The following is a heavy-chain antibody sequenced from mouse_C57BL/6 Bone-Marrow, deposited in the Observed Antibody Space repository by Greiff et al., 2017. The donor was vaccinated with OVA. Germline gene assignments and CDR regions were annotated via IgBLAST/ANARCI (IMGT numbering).Heavy chain of an antibody. D-gene: IGHD2-4*01. V-gene: IGHV10-1*01. J-gene: IGHJ2*01. Sequence: EVQLVESGGGLVQPKGSLKLSCAASGFSFNTYAMNWVRQAPGKGLEWVARIRSKSNNYATYYADSVKDRFTISRDDSESMLYLQMNNLKTEDTAMYYCVRPYDYDGEFYYWGQGTTLTVSS. CDR1: GFSFNTYA. CDR2: IRSKSNNYAT. CDR3: VRPYDYDGEFYY.